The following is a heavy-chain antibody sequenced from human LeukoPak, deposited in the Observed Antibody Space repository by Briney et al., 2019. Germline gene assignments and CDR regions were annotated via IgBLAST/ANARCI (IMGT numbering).Heavy chain of an antibody. D-gene: IGHD3-16*02. V-gene: IGHV4-31*03. CDR2: IYSSGST. CDR3: ARGDYDYVWGSYRYTSFDY. CDR1: GGSFSSGGYY. J-gene: IGHJ4*02. Sequence: SQTLSLTCTVSGGSFSSGGYYWSWIRQHPGEGLEWIVYIYSSGSTYCNPSLKSRVTISIDTSKNQFSLTLSSVTAADTAVYYCARGDYDYVWGSYRYTSFDYWGQGTLVTVSS.